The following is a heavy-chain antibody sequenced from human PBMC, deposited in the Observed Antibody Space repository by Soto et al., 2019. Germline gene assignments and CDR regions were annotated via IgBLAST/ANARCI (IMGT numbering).Heavy chain of an antibody. CDR1: GGTFSNYA. V-gene: IGHV1-69*13. D-gene: IGHD2-8*02. CDR3: ARVWLCNRGACDLNDAFEF. CDR2: IIPIFRST. Sequence: ASVKVSCKASGGTFSNYAISWVRQAPGQGLEWMGRIIPIFRSTNYAQKFQDRVSITADESTRTSYMELSRLRSDDAAVSYCARVWLCNRGACDLNDAFEFWGQGTLVTVSS. J-gene: IGHJ3*01.